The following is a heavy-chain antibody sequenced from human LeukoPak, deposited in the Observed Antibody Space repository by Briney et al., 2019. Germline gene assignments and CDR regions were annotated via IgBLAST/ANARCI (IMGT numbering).Heavy chain of an antibody. Sequence: GGSLRLSCAASGFTFNTYGMHWVCQAPGKGLEWVATIWYDGSDKNYADSVKARFTISRDNSESTLYLQMNSLRAEDTAVYYCAKGRFSNYGFDYWGQGTLVTVSS. V-gene: IGHV3-33*06. CDR2: IWYDGSDK. J-gene: IGHJ4*02. D-gene: IGHD4-11*01. CDR1: GFTFNTYG. CDR3: AKGRFSNYGFDY.